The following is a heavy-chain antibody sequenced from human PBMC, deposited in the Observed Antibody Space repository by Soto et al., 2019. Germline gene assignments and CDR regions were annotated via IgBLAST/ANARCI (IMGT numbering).Heavy chain of an antibody. CDR1: GYSFTSYW. V-gene: IGHV5-51*01. Sequence: PGESLKISCKDSGYSFTSYWIGWVRQMPGKGLEWMGIIFPGDSDTRYSPSSQGQVTISADKSISAAYLQWSSLKASDTAMYYCAKSPVLGYFDYWGQGTLVTVSS. D-gene: IGHD3-16*01. J-gene: IGHJ4*02. CDR2: IFPGDSDT. CDR3: AKSPVLGYFDY.